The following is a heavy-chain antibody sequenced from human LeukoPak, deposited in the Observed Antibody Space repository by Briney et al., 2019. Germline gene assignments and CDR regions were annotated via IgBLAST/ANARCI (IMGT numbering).Heavy chain of an antibody. V-gene: IGHV3-48*03. CDR3: ARPYSGSYYYYYMDV. J-gene: IGHJ6*03. CDR1: GFTFSSYE. Sequence: PGGSLRLSCAASGFTFSSYEMNWVRQAPGKGLEWVSYISSSGSTIYYADSVKGRFTISRDNAKNSLYLQMNSLRAEDTALYHCARPYSGSYYYYYMDVWGKGTTVTVSS. CDR2: ISSSGSTI. D-gene: IGHD1-26*01.